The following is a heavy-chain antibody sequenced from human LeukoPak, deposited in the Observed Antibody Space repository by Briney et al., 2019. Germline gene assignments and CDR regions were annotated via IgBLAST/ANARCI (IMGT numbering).Heavy chain of an antibody. CDR1: GASINSGAFF. CDR3: AREEFGTALFDL. V-gene: IGHV4-39*07. CDR2: IYHNGST. J-gene: IGHJ5*02. Sequence: SETLSLTCSVSGASINSGAFFWGWIRQSPGMGLQWIASIYHNGSTYYTPPLKSRLTMSLDMSKNHFSLRLKSVTAADTAVYYCAREEFGTALFDLWGQGTLVTVSS. D-gene: IGHD1-7*01.